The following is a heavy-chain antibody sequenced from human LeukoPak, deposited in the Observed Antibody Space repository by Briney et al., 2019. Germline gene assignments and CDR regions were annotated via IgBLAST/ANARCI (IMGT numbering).Heavy chain of an antibody. CDR1: GYTFTSYD. CDR3: ARQGYLSIKSAFDAFDI. Sequence: GASVKVSCKASGYTFTSYDINWVRQATGQGLEWMGWMNPNSGNTGYAQKFQGRVTITRNTSISTAYMELSSLRSEDTAVYYRARQGYLSIKSAFDAFDIWGQGTMVTVSS. J-gene: IGHJ3*02. V-gene: IGHV1-8*01. D-gene: IGHD1-1*01. CDR2: MNPNSGNT.